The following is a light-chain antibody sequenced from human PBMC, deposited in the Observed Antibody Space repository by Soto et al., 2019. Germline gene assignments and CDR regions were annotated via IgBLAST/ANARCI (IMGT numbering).Light chain of an antibody. V-gene: IGLV2-8*01. CDR1: SSDVGGYNY. CDR2: EVT. Sequence: QSVLTQPPSASGSPGQSVTISCTGTSSDVGGYNYVSWYQQHPGKAPKLMIYEVTKRPSGVPDRFSGSIDRSSNSASLTISGLKTEDEADYYCQSHDSSHFWVFGGGTKLTVL. J-gene: IGLJ3*02. CDR3: QSHDSSHFWV.